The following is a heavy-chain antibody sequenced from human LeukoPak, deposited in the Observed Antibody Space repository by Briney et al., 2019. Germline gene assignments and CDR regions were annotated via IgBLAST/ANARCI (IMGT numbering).Heavy chain of an antibody. CDR2: ISAYNGNA. CDR1: GYTFTSYG. CDR3: ARGEGKTYYDFWSGYYTLDNWFDP. Sequence: ASVKVSCKASGYTFTSYGISWVRQAPGQGLEWMGWISAYNGNANYAQKLQGRVTVTTDTSTSTAYMELRSLRSDDTAVYYCARGEGKTYYDFWSGYYTLDNWFDPWGQGTLVTVSS. J-gene: IGHJ5*02. D-gene: IGHD3-3*01. V-gene: IGHV1-18*01.